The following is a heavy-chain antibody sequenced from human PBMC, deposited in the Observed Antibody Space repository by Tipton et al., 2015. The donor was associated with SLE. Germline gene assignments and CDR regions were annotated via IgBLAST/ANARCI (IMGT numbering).Heavy chain of an antibody. J-gene: IGHJ1*01. Sequence: TLSLTCDVSGGSISSGNWWTWVRQPPGKGLEWIGEIYHSGNVNYKASLRSRVTLSIDKFRNQFSMMLTSVTAADTAVYYCARDGVVVAATAEYFQLWGQGTLVTVSS. CDR2: IYHSGNV. D-gene: IGHD2-15*01. V-gene: IGHV4/OR15-8*02. CDR3: ARDGVVVAATAEYFQL. CDR1: GGSISSGNW.